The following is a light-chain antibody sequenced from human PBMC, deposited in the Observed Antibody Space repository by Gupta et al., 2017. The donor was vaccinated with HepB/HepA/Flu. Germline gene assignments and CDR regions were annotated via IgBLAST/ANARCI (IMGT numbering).Light chain of an antibody. J-gene: IGLJ3*02. V-gene: IGLV2-14*03. CDR1: TSDIGGYNY. CDR3: SSYTNANTWL. CDR2: DVT. Sequence: QSALTQPASVSGSPGQSITISSAGTTSDIGGYNYVSWYQHHPAKAPKLIIYDVTNRPSGVANRFAGSKSGNTASLTISGLQAEDESYYYCSSYTNANTWLFGGGTRLTVL.